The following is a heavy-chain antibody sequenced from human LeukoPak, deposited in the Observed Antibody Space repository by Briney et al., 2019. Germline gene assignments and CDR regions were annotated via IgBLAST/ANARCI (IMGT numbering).Heavy chain of an antibody. CDR1: GFTFSSYA. D-gene: IGHD3-16*01. J-gene: IGHJ4*02. Sequence: GSLRLSCAASGFTFSSYAMSWVRQAPGKGLEWVSTISGSGGNPYYADSVKGRFTISRDNSKNTLYLQMNSLRAEDTAVYYCAKDRALGEQPFDYWGQGTLVTVSS. CDR2: ISGSGGNP. V-gene: IGHV3-23*01. CDR3: AKDRALGEQPFDY.